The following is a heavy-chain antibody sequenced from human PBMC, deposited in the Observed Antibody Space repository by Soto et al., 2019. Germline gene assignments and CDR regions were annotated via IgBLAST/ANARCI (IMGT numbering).Heavy chain of an antibody. V-gene: IGHV5-51*07. J-gene: IGHJ6*02. CDR2: IYPGDSDT. CDR1: GYSFTSYW. Sequence: GESLKISCKGSGYSFTSYWIGWVHQMPGKGLEWMGIIYPGDSDTRYSPSFQGQVTISADKSISTAYLQWSSLKASDTAMYYCARRYYYGSGSWGYYGMDVWGQGTTVTVSS. D-gene: IGHD3-10*01. CDR3: ARRYYYGSGSWGYYGMDV.